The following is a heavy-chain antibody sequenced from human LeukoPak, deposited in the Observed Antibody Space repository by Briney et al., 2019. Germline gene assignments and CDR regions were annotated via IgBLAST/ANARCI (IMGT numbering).Heavy chain of an antibody. CDR1: GGSISSSSYY. V-gene: IGHV4-39*07. D-gene: IGHD3-10*01. CDR3: ARARGRRGDYFDY. Sequence: SETLSLTCTVSGGSISSSSYYWGWIRQPPGKGLEWIGSIYYSGSTYYNPSLKSRLTISVDTSKNQFSLKLSSVTAADTAVYYCARARGRRGDYFDYWGQGTLVTVSS. CDR2: IYYSGST. J-gene: IGHJ4*02.